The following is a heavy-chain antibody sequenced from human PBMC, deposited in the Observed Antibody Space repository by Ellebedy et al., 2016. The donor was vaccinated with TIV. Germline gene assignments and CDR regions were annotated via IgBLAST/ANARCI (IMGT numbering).Heavy chain of an antibody. D-gene: IGHD1-26*01. CDR1: GYTFTTYG. CDR2: ISAYNGNT. V-gene: IGHV1-18*04. J-gene: IGHJ4*02. CDR3: ARGRNGSLTD. Sequence: AASVKVSCKASGYTFTTYGISWVRQAPGQGLEWMGWISAYNGNTNYAQKLQGRVTMTTNTSTSTAYMELRSLKSDDTAVYYCARGRNGSLTDWGQGTLVTVSS.